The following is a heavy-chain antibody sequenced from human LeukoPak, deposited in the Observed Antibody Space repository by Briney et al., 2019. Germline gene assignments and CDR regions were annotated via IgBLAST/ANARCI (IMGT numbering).Heavy chain of an antibody. D-gene: IGHD2-15*01. Sequence: SVKVSCEASGFTFTSSAMQWVRQARGQRLEWIGWIVVGSGNTNYAQKFQERVTITRDMSTSTAYMELSSLRSEDTAVYYCAAEYCSGGSCYFDYWGQGTLVTVSS. CDR3: AAEYCSGGSCYFDY. CDR2: IVVGSGNT. V-gene: IGHV1-58*02. CDR1: GFTFTSSA. J-gene: IGHJ4*02.